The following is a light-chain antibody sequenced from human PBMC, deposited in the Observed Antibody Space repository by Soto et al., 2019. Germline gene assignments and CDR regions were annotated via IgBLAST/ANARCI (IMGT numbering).Light chain of an antibody. J-gene: IGKJ2*01. Sequence: EIVLTQSPATLSVSPGERVALSCRASQSLTRNLAWYQQKPGQAPRLLMFGTGSRATGIPDRFSGTGSGTDFTLIINRLEPEDFAVYYCQQYSSTPHTFGQGTKVDIK. CDR1: QSLTRN. CDR3: QQYSSTPHT. CDR2: GTG. V-gene: IGKV3-20*01.